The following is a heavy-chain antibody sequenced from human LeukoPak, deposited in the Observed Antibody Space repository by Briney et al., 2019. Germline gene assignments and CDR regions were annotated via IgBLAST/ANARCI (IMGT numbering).Heavy chain of an antibody. J-gene: IGHJ4*02. CDR3: VRWPRCSGSEYPYNFDY. D-gene: IGHD3-10*02. V-gene: IGHV4-34*01. CDR1: GGSFSGYY. Sequence: SETLSLTCAVYGGSFSGYYWSWIRQPPGKGLEWIGEINHSGSTNYNPSLKSRVTISVDTSKNQFSLKLSSCTAADTTVYYCVRWPRCSGSEYPYNFDYWGQGTLVTVSS. CDR2: INHSGST.